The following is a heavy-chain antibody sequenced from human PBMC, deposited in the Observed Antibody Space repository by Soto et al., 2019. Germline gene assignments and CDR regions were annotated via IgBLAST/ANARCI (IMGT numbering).Heavy chain of an antibody. V-gene: IGHV4-61*01. CDR1: GGSVSSGSYY. D-gene: IGHD3-22*01. Sequence: SETLSLTCTVSGGSVSSGSYYWSWIRQPPGKGLEWIGYIYYSGSTNYNPSLKSRVTISVDTSKNQFSLKLSSVTAADTAVYYCARDGAYYYDSSINSFDIWGQETMVTVSS. J-gene: IGHJ3*02. CDR2: IYYSGST. CDR3: ARDGAYYYDSSINSFDI.